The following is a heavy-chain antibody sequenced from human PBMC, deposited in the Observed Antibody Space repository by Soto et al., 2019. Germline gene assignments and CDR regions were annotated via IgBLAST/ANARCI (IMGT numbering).Heavy chain of an antibody. V-gene: IGHV3-74*01. CDR2: INSDGSST. J-gene: IGHJ6*02. D-gene: IGHD1-26*01. CDR3: ARAAVGATVGGHYYYYYGMDV. Sequence: GGSLRLSCAASGFTFSSYWMHWVRQAPGKGLVWVSRINSDGSSTSYADSVKGRFTISRDNAKNTLYLRMNSLRAEDTAVYYCARAAVGATVGGHYYYYYGMDVWGQGTTVTVSS. CDR1: GFTFSSYW.